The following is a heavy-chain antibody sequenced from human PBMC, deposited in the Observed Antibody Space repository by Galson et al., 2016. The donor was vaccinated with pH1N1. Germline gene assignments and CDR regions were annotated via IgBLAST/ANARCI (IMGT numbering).Heavy chain of an antibody. CDR3: ARWFGESLHGRDTGVFDI. Sequence: PALVKPTQTLTLTCTFSGFSLSTSGMCVSWIRQPPGKALEWLALIDWDDDKDYSTSLKTRLTISKDTSKNQVVLTMTNMDPVDTATYFCARWFGESLHGRDTGVFDIWGQGTMVTVSS. J-gene: IGHJ3*02. CDR1: GFSLSTSGMC. CDR2: IDWDDDK. D-gene: IGHD3-10*01. V-gene: IGHV2-70*13.